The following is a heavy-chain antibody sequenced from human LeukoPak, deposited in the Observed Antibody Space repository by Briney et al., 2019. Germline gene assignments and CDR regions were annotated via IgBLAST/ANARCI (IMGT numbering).Heavy chain of an antibody. J-gene: IGHJ4*02. CDR3: ARERGYCSGGSCYSSLDY. V-gene: IGHV1-2*02. D-gene: IGHD2-15*01. CDR2: INPNSGGT. Sequence: GASVKVSCKASGNIFTGYYMHWVRQAPGQGLEWMGWINPNSGGTNYAQKFQGRVTMTRDTSISTAYMELSRLRSDDTAVYYCARERGYCSGGSCYSSLDYWGQGTLVTVSS. CDR1: GNIFTGYY.